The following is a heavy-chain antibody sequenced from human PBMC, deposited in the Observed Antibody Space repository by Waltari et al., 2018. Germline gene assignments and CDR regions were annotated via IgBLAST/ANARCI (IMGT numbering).Heavy chain of an antibody. CDR3: AREPYDFWSGYQPHYFDY. D-gene: IGHD3-3*01. Sequence: QVQLVQSGAEVKKPGASVKVSCKASGYTFTSYDINWVRPATGQGLEWMGWMNPNSGNTGYAQKFQGRVTMTRNTSISTAYMELSSLRSEDTAVYYCAREPYDFWSGYQPHYFDYWGQGTLVTVSS. CDR2: MNPNSGNT. V-gene: IGHV1-8*01. CDR1: GYTFTSYD. J-gene: IGHJ4*02.